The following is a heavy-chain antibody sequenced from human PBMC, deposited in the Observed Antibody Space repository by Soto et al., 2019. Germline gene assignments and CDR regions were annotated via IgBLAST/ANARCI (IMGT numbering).Heavy chain of an antibody. CDR2: ISTYNGNT. CDR3: ARGPTDYYDNSGDYFLDY. Sequence: QVQLVQSGAEVKKPGASVKVSCKASGYTFTTYGMSWVRQAPGQGLDWMGWISTYNGNTKYAERLQGRVTMTTDTNMSTAYMELRSLRSDDTAVYYCARGPTDYYDNSGDYFLDYWGQGTLVTVSS. V-gene: IGHV1-18*01. J-gene: IGHJ4*02. CDR1: GYTFTTYG. D-gene: IGHD3-22*01.